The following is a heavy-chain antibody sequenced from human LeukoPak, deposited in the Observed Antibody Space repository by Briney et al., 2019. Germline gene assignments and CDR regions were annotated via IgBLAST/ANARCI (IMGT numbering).Heavy chain of an antibody. CDR1: SYTFTSDG. CDR2: ISAYKGNT. D-gene: IGHD2-2*02. J-gene: IGHJ6*03. CDR3: ARGRVVPAAILVYYYYYMDV. Sequence: GASVKISCKASSYTFTSDGISSVRQAPGQGLEWIGWISAYKGNTNYAHKLQGRVTMTTDPSTSTAYMELRSLRSDDTAVYYCARGRVVPAAILVYYYYYMDVWGKGTTVTVSS. V-gene: IGHV1-18*01.